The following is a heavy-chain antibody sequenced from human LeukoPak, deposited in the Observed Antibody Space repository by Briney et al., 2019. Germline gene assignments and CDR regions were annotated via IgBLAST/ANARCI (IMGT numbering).Heavy chain of an antibody. CDR2: ISVYNGNT. Sequence: ASVKVSCKTSGYTSTSYGINWVRQAPGQGLEWMGWISVYNGNTNYAQKFQGRGTMTTDTSTSKAYMELRSLRSDDTAVYYCARTPCTTSCYMYYGMDVWGQGTTVTVSS. J-gene: IGHJ6*02. CDR3: ARTPCTTSCYMYYGMDV. V-gene: IGHV1-18*01. D-gene: IGHD2-2*02. CDR1: GYTSTSYG.